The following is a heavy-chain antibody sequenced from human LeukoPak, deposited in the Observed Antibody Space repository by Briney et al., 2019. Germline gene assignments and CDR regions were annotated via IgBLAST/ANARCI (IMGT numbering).Heavy chain of an antibody. V-gene: IGHV3-30*18. Sequence: GGSLRLSCAASGFTFSSYGMHWVRQAPGKGLEWVAVISYDGSDKYHAESVKGRFTISRDNSKNTLYRQMNSLRAEDTAVYYCVKDRYNSGWYPRYWGQGTLVTVSS. CDR3: VKDRYNSGWYPRY. CDR1: GFTFSSYG. D-gene: IGHD6-19*01. J-gene: IGHJ4*02. CDR2: ISYDGSDK.